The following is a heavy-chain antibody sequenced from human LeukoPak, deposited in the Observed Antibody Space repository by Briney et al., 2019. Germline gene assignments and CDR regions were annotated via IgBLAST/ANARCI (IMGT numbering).Heavy chain of an antibody. CDR1: GGSISSGGYY. CDR3: ASRGYYDSSGYYYSFDY. CDR2: NYYSGST. J-gene: IGHJ4*02. D-gene: IGHD3-22*01. Sequence: SQTLSLTCTVSGGSISSGGYYWSWIRQHPGKGLEWIGYNYYSGSTYYNPSLKSRVTISVDTSKNQFSLKLSSVTAADTAVYYCASRGYYDSSGYYYSFDYWGQGTLVTVSS. V-gene: IGHV4-31*03.